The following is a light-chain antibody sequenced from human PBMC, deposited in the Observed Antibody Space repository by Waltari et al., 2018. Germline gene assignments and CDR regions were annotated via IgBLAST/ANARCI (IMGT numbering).Light chain of an antibody. CDR3: QQASGLT. CDR2: GAS. J-gene: IGKJ4*01. V-gene: IGKV1D-12*01. CDR1: KGISSW. Sequence: EIQMTQSPSSVSASVGDRVTITCRASKGISSWLGWYQQKPGKAPKLLIYGASSLQSGVPSRFSGSGSVTDFTLTISSLQPEDFATYYCQQASGLTFGGGTKVEIK.